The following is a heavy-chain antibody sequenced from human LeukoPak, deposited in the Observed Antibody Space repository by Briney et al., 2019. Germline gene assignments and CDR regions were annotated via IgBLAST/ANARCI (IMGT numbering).Heavy chain of an antibody. CDR1: GFTFSSYA. V-gene: IGHV3-66*01. D-gene: IGHD5-24*01. CDR3: ILGMATISFDY. CDR2: IYSGGST. J-gene: IGHJ4*02. Sequence: GGSLRLSCAASGFTFSSYAMSWVRQAPGKGLEWVSVIYSGGSTYYADSVKGRFTISRDNSKNTLYLQMNSLRAEDTAVYYCILGMATISFDYWGQGTLVTVSS.